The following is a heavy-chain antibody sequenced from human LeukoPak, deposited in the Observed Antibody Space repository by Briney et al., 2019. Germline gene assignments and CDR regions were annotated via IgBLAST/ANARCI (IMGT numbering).Heavy chain of an antibody. V-gene: IGHV4-39*07. D-gene: IGHD2-2*02. CDR3: ARRTLEYCSSTSCYKAYYYYYYMDV. Sequence: SETLSLTCTVSGGSISSSSYYWGWIRQPPGKGLEWIGSIYYSGSTYYNPSLKSRVTISVDTSKNQFSLKLSSVTAADTAVYYCARRTLEYCSSTSCYKAYYYYYYMDVWGKGTTVTVSS. CDR1: GGSISSSSYY. CDR2: IYYSGST. J-gene: IGHJ6*03.